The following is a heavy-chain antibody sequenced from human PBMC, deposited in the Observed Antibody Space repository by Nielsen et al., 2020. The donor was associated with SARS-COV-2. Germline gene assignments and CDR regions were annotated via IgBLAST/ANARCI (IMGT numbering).Heavy chain of an antibody. Sequence: SVKVSCKACGGTFSRYAIRWVRKAPGQGVEWMGGIIPIFGTANYAQKFQGRVTITADKSTSTAYMELSSLRSEDTAVYYCARIYDSSGYSYYYYGMDVWGQGTTVTVSS. CDR1: GGTFSRYA. CDR3: ARIYDSSGYSYYYYGMDV. D-gene: IGHD3-22*01. J-gene: IGHJ6*02. V-gene: IGHV1-69*06. CDR2: IIPIFGTA.